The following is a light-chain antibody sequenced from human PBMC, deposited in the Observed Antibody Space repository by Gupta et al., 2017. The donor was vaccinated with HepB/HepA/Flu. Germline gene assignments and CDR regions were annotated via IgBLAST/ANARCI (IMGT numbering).Light chain of an antibody. CDR3: QHRDNLPWT. J-gene: IGKJ1*01. CDR2: YAS. CDR1: QSIGRG. V-gene: IGKV6D-21*02. Sequence: DIVLTQSPDFQSVSPKEKVTISCRASQSIGRGLNWFQQKPGQSPKLLIKYASQHSSGVPSRFSGSGSGTDFTLTIKSLEADDAAVYYCQHRDNLPWTFGQGTKVEIK.